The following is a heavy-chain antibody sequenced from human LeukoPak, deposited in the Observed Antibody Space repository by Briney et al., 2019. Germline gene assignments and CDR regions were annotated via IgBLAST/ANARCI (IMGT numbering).Heavy chain of an antibody. D-gene: IGHD6-19*01. V-gene: IGHV3-23*01. J-gene: IGHJ4*02. CDR1: GFTFNNYA. CDR2: VTGRGDT. Sequence: PGGSLRLSCAASGFTFNNYAMTRVRQAPGKELEWVSTVTGRGDTYYADSVRGRFDISRDNSQHTVYLRMNSLRADDTAVYYCAKGNDLAQWVVFESWGQGTLVTVSS. CDR3: AKGNDLAQWVVFES.